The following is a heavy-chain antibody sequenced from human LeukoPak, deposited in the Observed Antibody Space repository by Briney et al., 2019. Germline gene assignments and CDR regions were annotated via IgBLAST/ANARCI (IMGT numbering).Heavy chain of an antibody. J-gene: IGHJ4*02. V-gene: IGHV3-7*03. Sequence: GGSLRLSCAASGFTFSTFWTSWVRQAPGKGLEWVANIRQDGGEKNYVDSVKGRFTISRDNAKNSLYLQMNSLRAEDTALYYCARDNPFGGYWGQGTLVTVSS. CDR3: ARDNPFGGY. CDR2: IRQDGGEK. CDR1: GFTFSTFW. D-gene: IGHD3-16*01.